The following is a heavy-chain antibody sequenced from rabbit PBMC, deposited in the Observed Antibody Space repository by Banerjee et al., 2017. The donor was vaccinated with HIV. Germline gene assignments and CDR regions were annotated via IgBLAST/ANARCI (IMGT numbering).Heavy chain of an antibody. CDR3: AREGATGGGYYRTL. J-gene: IGHJ3*01. D-gene: IGHD8-1*01. CDR1: GFSFSSSYH. Sequence: QEQLVESGGGLVTPEGSLTLTCTASGFSFSSSYHMCWVRQAPGKGLEWIACIGAGSNITWYATWAKGRFTISKTSSTTVTLQMTSLTAADTATYFCAREGATGGGYYRTLWGQGTLVTVS. V-gene: IGHV1S45*01. CDR2: IGAGSNIT.